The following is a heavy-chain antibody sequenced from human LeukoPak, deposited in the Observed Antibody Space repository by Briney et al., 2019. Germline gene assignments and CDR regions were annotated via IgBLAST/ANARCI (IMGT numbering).Heavy chain of an antibody. CDR2: INPNSGGT. J-gene: IGHJ3*02. CDR3: ARVLRYFDWLLGSAFDI. Sequence: GASVKVSCKASGYTFTGYYMHWVRQAPGQGLEWMGWINPNSGGTNYAQKFQGRVTMTRDTSISTAYMGLSRLRSDDTAVYYCARVLRYFDWLLGSAFDIWGQGTMVTVSS. CDR1: GYTFTGYY. V-gene: IGHV1-2*02. D-gene: IGHD3-9*01.